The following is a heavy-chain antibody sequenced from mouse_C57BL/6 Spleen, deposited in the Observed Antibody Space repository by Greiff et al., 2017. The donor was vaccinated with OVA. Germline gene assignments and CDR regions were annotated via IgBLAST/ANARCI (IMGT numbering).Heavy chain of an antibody. CDR3: ARGGSSGYGGFAY. V-gene: IGHV1-54*01. J-gene: IGHJ3*01. Sequence: QVQLQQSGAELVRPGTSVKVSCKASGYAFTNYLIEWVKQRPGQGLEWIGVINPGSGGTNYNEKFKGNATLTADKSSSTAYMQLSSLTSEDSAVYFCARGGSSGYGGFAYWGQGTLVTVSA. CDR1: GYAFTNYL. CDR2: INPGSGGT. D-gene: IGHD3-2*02.